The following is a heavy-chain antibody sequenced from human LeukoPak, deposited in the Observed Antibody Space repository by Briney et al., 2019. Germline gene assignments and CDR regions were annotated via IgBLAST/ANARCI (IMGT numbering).Heavy chain of an antibody. V-gene: IGHV1-69*05. CDR3: ARDSTGGYHFDY. D-gene: IGHD3-22*01. J-gene: IGHJ4*02. CDR1: GGTFSSYA. Sequence: GSSVKVSCKASGGTFSSYAIIWVRQAPGQGLEWMGGIIPIFGTANYAQKFQGRVTITTDESTSTAYMELSSLRSEDTAVYYCARDSTGGYHFDYWGQGTLVTVSS. CDR2: IIPIFGTA.